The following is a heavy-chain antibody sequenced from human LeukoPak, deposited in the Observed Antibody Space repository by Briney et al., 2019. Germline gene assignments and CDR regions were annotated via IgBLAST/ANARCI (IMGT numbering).Heavy chain of an antibody. D-gene: IGHD6-13*01. CDR1: GFTFSSYA. CDR3: ARGAAYSSSWYGNY. CDR2: ISYDGSNK. J-gene: IGHJ4*02. Sequence: GGSLRLSCAASGFTFSSYAMHWVRQAPGKGLEWVAVISYDGSNKYYADSVKGRFTISRDNSKNTLYLQMNSLRAEDTAVYYCARGAAYSSSWYGNYWGQGTLVTVSS. V-gene: IGHV3-30-3*01.